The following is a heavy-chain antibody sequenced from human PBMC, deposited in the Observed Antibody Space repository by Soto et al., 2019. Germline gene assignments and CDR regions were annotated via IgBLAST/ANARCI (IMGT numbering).Heavy chain of an antibody. D-gene: IGHD2-15*01. J-gene: IGHJ5*02. CDR3: ARSRTPTNWFDP. CDR1: GGSISSGGYY. V-gene: IGHV4-31*03. CDR2: IYYSGST. Sequence: SETLSLTCTVSGGSISSGGYYWSWIRQHPGKGLEWIGYIYYSGSTYYNPSLKSRVTISVDTSKNQFSLKLSPVTAADTAVYYCARSRTPTNWFDPWGQGTLVTVSS.